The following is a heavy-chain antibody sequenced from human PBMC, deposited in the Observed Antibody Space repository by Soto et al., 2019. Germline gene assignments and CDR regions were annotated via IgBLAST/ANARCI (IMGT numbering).Heavy chain of an antibody. Sequence: SETLSLTCTVSGASISSYHWSWIRQTPGKGLEWIGYIYYSGSANYNPSLKSRVTFSVDTSKNQVSLKLSSVTAADTGVYYCARDLMAYCGGDCYSEWFDPWGQGTLVTVSS. CDR3: ARDLMAYCGGDCYSEWFDP. D-gene: IGHD2-21*02. CDR2: IYYSGSA. J-gene: IGHJ5*02. CDR1: GASISSYH. V-gene: IGHV4-59*01.